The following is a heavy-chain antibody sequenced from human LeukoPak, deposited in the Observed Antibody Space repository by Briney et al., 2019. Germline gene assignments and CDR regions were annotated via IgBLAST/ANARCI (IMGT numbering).Heavy chain of an antibody. D-gene: IGHD1-26*01. Sequence: GGSLRLSCAASGFIFSSYTMNWVRQAPGKGLWVSRINSDGSITSYADSVKGRFTISRDNAKNTLYLQMNSLRAKDTAIYYCARDRGSTEFDYWGQGTLGTVSS. CDR3: ARDRGSTEFDY. J-gene: IGHJ4*02. CDR1: GFIFSSYT. CDR2: INSDGSIT. V-gene: IGHV3-74*01.